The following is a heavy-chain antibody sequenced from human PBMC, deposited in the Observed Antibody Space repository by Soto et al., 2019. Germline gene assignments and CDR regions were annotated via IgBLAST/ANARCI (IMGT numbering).Heavy chain of an antibody. D-gene: IGHD6-6*01. Sequence: ASVKVSCKVSGYTLTELSMHWVRQAPGKGLEWMGGFDPEDGETIYAQKFQGRVTMTEDTSTDTAYMELSSLRSEDTAVYYCATGGSSSSGVGWFDPWGQGTLVTVSS. CDR1: GYTLTELS. J-gene: IGHJ5*02. V-gene: IGHV1-24*01. CDR3: ATGGSSSSGVGWFDP. CDR2: FDPEDGET.